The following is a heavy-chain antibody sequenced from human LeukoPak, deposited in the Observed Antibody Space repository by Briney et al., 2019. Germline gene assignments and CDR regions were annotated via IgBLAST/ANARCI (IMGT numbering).Heavy chain of an antibody. J-gene: IGHJ6*02. Sequence: ASVKVSCKASGYTFSGNYIHWVRQAPGQGLEWMGWINPGTGGTNYAQKFQGRVTMTRDTSISTSYMELSRLTSDDTAVYFCARDRAYYYYGMDVWGQGTTVTVSS. CDR2: INPGTGGT. CDR1: GYTFSGNY. V-gene: IGHV1-2*02. CDR3: ARDRAYYYYGMDV.